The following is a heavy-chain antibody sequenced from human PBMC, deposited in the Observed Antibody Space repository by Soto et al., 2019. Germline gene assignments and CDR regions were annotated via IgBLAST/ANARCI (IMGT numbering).Heavy chain of an antibody. J-gene: IGHJ4*02. V-gene: IGHV3-48*02. Sequence: EVQLVESGGGLVQPGGSLRLSCVASGFTFSTDSMNWVRQAPGKGLEWVAHISTSGATRYYADSVKGRFAISRDNAKTSLYLQMDSLRNEDTAVYYCARFFGSGFDYWGQGTLVTVSS. CDR3: ARFFGSGFDY. CDR1: GFTFSTDS. D-gene: IGHD6-19*01. CDR2: ISTSGATR.